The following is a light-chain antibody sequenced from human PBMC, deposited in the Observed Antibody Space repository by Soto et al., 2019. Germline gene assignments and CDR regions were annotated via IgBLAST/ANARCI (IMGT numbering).Light chain of an antibody. CDR2: GAS. Sequence: EILMTRSSATLSVSPGERATLSCRASQSVSSNLAWYQQKPGQAPRLLIYGASNRATGIPARFSGSGSGTELTLTISGLQSDDFAVYHCQQYNNWPPTFGHGTRLEIK. J-gene: IGKJ5*01. V-gene: IGKV3-15*01. CDR3: QQYNNWPPT. CDR1: QSVSSN.